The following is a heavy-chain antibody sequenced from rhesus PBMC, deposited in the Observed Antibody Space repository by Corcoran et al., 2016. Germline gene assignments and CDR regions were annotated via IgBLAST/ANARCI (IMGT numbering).Heavy chain of an antibody. CDR3: ARSSAGTWGYFDY. CDR2: IYGSSGST. D-gene: IGHD1-14*01. V-gene: IGHV4-76*01. J-gene: IGHJ4*01. Sequence: QVQLQESGPGLVKPSETLSLTCAVSGGSISGGYDWSWIRQPPGQGLEWIGYIYGSSGSTNYNPSLKNRVTISKDTSKNQFSLKLSSVTAADTAVYYCARSSAGTWGYFDYWGQGVLVTVSS. CDR1: GGSISGGYD.